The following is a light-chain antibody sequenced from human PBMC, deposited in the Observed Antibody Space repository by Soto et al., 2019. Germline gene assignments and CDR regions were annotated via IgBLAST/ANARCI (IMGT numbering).Light chain of an antibody. CDR1: QSVSSY. CDR3: QQRSNWPST. Sequence: EIVFTQAPATLSFSRGERATLSCRASQSVSSYLAWYQQKPGQAPRLLIYDASNRATGIPARFSGSGSGTNFTLTISSLEPEDFAVYYCQQRSNWPSTLGQGTRLEIK. CDR2: DAS. V-gene: IGKV3-11*01. J-gene: IGKJ5*01.